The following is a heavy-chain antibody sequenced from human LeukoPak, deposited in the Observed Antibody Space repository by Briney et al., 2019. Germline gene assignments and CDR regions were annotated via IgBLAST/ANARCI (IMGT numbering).Heavy chain of an antibody. CDR2: INTSGST. V-gene: IGHV4-4*07. Sequence: HSETLSLTCTVSGGSISSYYWTWIRQSAGKGLEWIGRINTSGSTNYNPSLRGRVTMSVNTSKNQFSLNLTSVTAADTAVYSCAREGGDPRWLDPWGQGTLVTVSS. J-gene: IGHJ5*02. D-gene: IGHD6-25*01. CDR1: GGSISSYY. CDR3: AREGGDPRWLDP.